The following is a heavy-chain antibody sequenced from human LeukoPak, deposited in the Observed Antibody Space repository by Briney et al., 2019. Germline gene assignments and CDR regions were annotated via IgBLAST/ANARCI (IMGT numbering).Heavy chain of an antibody. J-gene: IGHJ6*03. CDR2: INTDGSST. V-gene: IGHV3-74*01. Sequence: GGSLRLSCAASGFTFSSYWMHWVRQAPGKGLVWVSRINTDGSSTSYADSVKGRFTISRDNAKNTLYLQMNSLRAEDTAVYYCARPPSITGTTYVLDYYYYYMDVWGKGTTVTVSS. CDR3: ARPPSITGTTYVLDYYYYYMDV. CDR1: GFTFSSYW. D-gene: IGHD1-7*01.